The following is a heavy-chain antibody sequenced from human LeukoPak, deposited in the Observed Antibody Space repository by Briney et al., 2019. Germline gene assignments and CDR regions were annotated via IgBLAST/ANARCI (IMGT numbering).Heavy chain of an antibody. CDR3: ARWPVNYGPSS. J-gene: IGHJ5*02. V-gene: IGHV4-59*12. CDR2: IYYSGST. D-gene: IGHD3-10*01. Sequence: PSETLSLTCTVSGGSISSYYWSWIRQPPGKGLEWIGYIYYSGSTNYNPSLKSRVTISVDTSKNQFSLKLNSVTAADTAVYYCARWPVNYGPSSCGRGTLVTVSS. CDR1: GGSISSYY.